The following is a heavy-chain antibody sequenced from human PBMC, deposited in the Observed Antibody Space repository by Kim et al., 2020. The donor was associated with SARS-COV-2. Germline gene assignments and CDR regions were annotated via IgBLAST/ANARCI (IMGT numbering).Heavy chain of an antibody. Sequence: GGSLILSCASSGFTFSSYGMHWVRQAPGKGLEWVAVISYDGSNKYYADSVKGRFTISRDNSKNTLYLQMNSLRAEDTAVYYCARDRGGSGPFDYLGQGTLVTVSS. J-gene: IGHJ4*02. CDR3: ARDRGGSGPFDY. V-gene: IGHV3-33*05. D-gene: IGHD1-26*01. CDR1: GFTFSSYG. CDR2: ISYDGSNK.